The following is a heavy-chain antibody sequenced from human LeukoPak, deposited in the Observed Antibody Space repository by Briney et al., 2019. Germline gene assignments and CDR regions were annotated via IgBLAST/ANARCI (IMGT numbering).Heavy chain of an antibody. CDR3: ARDFLEVVPAAIVGGWFDP. D-gene: IGHD2-2*01. CDR1: GGSISSYY. CDR2: IYCSGST. V-gene: IGHV4-59*01. Sequence: SETLSLTCTVSGGSISSYYWSWIRQPPGKGLEWIGYIYCSGSTNYNPSLKSRVTISVDTSKNQFSLKLSSVTAADTAVYYCARDFLEVVPAAIVGGWFDPWGQGTLVTVSS. J-gene: IGHJ5*02.